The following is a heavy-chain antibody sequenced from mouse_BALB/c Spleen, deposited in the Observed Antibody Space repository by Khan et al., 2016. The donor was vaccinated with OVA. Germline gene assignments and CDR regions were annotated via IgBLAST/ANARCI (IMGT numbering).Heavy chain of an antibody. D-gene: IGHD1-1*01. CDR1: GYTFTSYV. Sequence: VQLKQSGPELVKPGASVKMSCKASGYTFTSYVMHWVKQKPGLGLEWIGYIYPFNDDTKYNEKFKGKATLTSDKSSSTAYMELSGLTSEDCAVFYYAPVSTYYVYFAYWGQGTLVTVAA. CDR2: IYPFNDDT. CDR3: APVSTYYVYFAY. V-gene: IGHV1S136*01. J-gene: IGHJ3*01.